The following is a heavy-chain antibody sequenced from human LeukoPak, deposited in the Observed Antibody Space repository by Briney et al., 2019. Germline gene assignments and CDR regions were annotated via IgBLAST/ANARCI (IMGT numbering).Heavy chain of an antibody. Sequence: GRSLRLSCVASGFTFSSYAMHWVRQAPSKGLEWVAVISYDGSNKYYADSVKGRFTISRDNSKNTLYLQMNSLRTEDTAVYYCARDREDGSELDYWGQGTLVTVSS. V-gene: IGHV3-30-3*01. CDR1: GFTFSSYA. J-gene: IGHJ4*02. D-gene: IGHD6-25*01. CDR2: ISYDGSNK. CDR3: ARDREDGSELDY.